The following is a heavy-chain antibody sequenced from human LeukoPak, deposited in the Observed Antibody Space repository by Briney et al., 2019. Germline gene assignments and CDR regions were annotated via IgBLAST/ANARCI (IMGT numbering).Heavy chain of an antibody. D-gene: IGHD2-2*01. J-gene: IGHJ4*02. CDR1: GFTFSSYW. CDR3: AKLGYCSSTSCSGDFDY. CDR2: INRDGSER. V-gene: IGHV3-7*01. Sequence: GGSLRLSCAASGFTFSSYWMSWVRQAPGKGLEWVANINRDGSERYYVDSVKGRFTISRDNSKNTLYLQMNSLRAEDTAVYYCAKLGYCSSTSCSGDFDYWGQGTLVTVSS.